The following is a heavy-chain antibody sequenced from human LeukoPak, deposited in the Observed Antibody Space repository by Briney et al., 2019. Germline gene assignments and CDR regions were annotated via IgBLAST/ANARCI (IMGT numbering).Heavy chain of an antibody. J-gene: IGHJ4*02. CDR1: GFTFSSYW. CDR3: ARDLPLNYDFWSGYSDY. Sequence: GGSLRLSCAASGFTFSSYWMHWVRQAPGKGLVWVSRIDSDGTSTSYADSVKGRFTISRDNAKNTLYVQMNSLRAEDTAVYYCARDLPLNYDFWSGYSDYWGQGTLVTVSS. V-gene: IGHV3-74*01. D-gene: IGHD3-3*01. CDR2: IDSDGTST.